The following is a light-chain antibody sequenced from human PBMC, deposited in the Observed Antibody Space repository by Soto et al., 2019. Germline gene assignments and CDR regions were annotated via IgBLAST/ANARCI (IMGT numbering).Light chain of an antibody. J-gene: IGKJ5*01. V-gene: IGKV1-13*02. Sequence: PSSLSASVGDIVTITGRASQGIRNDLGWYQQKPGKAPKLLIYDASSLESGVPSRFSGSGSGTEFTLTISSLQPDDFATYYCQQYNSYSISFGQGTRREIK. CDR2: DAS. CDR3: QQYNSYSIS. CDR1: QGIRND.